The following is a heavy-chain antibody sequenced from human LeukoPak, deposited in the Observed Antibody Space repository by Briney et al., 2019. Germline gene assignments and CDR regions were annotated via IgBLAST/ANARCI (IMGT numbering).Heavy chain of an antibody. CDR2: ISTSDSTM. J-gene: IGHJ5*02. CDR3: ARDLGTHGGYVDP. Sequence: PGGSLRLSCVASGFTFNSYEMNWVRQAPGKGLEWVSYISTSDSTMYYADSVKGRFTISRDNAKNSLYLQMDSLRVEDTGIYYCARDLGTHGGYVDPWGQGTLVTVSS. D-gene: IGHD5-12*01. V-gene: IGHV3-48*03. CDR1: GFTFNSYE.